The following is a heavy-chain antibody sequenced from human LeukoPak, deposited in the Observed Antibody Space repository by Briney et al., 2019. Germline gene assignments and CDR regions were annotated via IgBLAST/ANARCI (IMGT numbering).Heavy chain of an antibody. CDR3: ARDGYSGNDGL. V-gene: IGHV4-61*01. CDR1: GGSISSSNYY. CDR2: IYHSGST. Sequence: SETLSLTCTVSGGSISSSNYYWSWIRQPPGKGLEWIGYIYHSGSTKYNPSLKSRFTISVDTSKSQFSLKLSSVTAADTAVYYCARDGYSGNDGLWGQGTLVTVSS. J-gene: IGHJ4*02. D-gene: IGHD5-12*01.